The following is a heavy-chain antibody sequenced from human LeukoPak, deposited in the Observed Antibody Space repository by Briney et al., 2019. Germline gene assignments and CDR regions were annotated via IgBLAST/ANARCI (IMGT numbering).Heavy chain of an antibody. V-gene: IGHV3-21*01. CDR3: ARAMTTVTTGY. CDR2: ISSSSSYI. J-gene: IGHJ4*02. D-gene: IGHD4-17*01. CDR1: GFAFSSYS. Sequence: PGGSLRLSCAASGFAFSSYSMNWVRQAPEKGLEWVSSISSSSSYIYYADSVKGRFTISRDNAKNSLYLQMNSLRAEDTAVYYCARAMTTVTTGYWGQGTLVTVSS.